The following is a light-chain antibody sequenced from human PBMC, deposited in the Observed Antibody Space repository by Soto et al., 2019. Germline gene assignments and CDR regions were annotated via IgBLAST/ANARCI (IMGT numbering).Light chain of an antibody. V-gene: IGLV2-23*02. CDR3: CSYVGRSDSYV. CDR2: EVS. J-gene: IGLJ1*01. Sequence: QSALIQPASVSGSPGQSITISCTGTSSDVGSNDLVSWYQQHPGKAPKLMIYEVSKRPSGISNRFSGSKSGNTASLTISGLQAEDEGDYYCCSYVGRSDSYVFGAGTKVTVL. CDR1: SSDVGSNDL.